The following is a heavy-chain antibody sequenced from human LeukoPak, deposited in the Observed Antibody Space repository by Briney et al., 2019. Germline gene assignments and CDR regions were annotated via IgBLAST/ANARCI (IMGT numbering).Heavy chain of an antibody. D-gene: IGHD6-13*01. CDR2: IYYSGST. V-gene: IGHV4-59*12. CDR3: ASGGSSWYYFDY. CDR1: GGSLSSYY. J-gene: IGHJ4*02. Sequence: PSETLSLTCTVSGGSLSSYYWSWIRQPPGKGLEWIGYIYYSGSTNYNPSLKSRVTISVDTSKNQFSLKLSSVTAADTAVYYCASGGSSWYYFDYWGQGTLVTVSS.